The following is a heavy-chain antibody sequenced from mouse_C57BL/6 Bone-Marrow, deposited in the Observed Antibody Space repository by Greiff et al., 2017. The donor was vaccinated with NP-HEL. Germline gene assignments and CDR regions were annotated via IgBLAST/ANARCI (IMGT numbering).Heavy chain of an antibody. J-gene: IGHJ3*01. D-gene: IGHD2-2*01. CDR3: SEYSAVYYCAWRSEGYEAWFAY. Sequence: ESGPELARPWASVKISCQAFYTFSRRVHFAIRDTNYWMQWVKQRPGQGLEWIGAIYPGNGDTSYNQKFKGKATLTADQYSSTAYMQLSSLTSEYSAVYYCAWRSEGYEAWFAYWGQGTLVTVSA. V-gene: IGHV1-87*01. CDR1: YTFSRRVH. CDR2: GQGLEWIG.